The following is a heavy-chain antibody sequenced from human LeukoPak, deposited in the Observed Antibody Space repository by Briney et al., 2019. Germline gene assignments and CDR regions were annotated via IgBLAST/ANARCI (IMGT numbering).Heavy chain of an antibody. Sequence: PSETLSLTCAVYGGSFSGYYLSWIRQPPGKGLEWIWEINHSGSTNYNPSLKSRVTISVDTSKNQFSLKLSSVIAADTAVYYCAGSGKVFDYWGQGTLVTVSS. J-gene: IGHJ4*02. CDR1: GGSFSGYY. CDR2: INHSGST. D-gene: IGHD3-10*01. V-gene: IGHV4-34*01. CDR3: AGSGKVFDY.